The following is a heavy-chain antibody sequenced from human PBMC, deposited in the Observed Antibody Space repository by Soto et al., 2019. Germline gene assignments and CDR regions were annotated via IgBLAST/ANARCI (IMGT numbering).Heavy chain of an antibody. J-gene: IGHJ3*02. CDR1: GFTFSSYG. V-gene: IGHV3-30*18. CDR2: ISYDGSNK. Sequence: TGGSLRLSCAASGFTFSSYGMHWVRQAPGKGLEWVAVISYDGSNKYYADSVKGRFTISRDNSKNTLYLQMNSLRAEDTAVYYCAKGSSWSTGSAFDIWGQGTMVTVS. D-gene: IGHD6-13*01. CDR3: AKGSSWSTGSAFDI.